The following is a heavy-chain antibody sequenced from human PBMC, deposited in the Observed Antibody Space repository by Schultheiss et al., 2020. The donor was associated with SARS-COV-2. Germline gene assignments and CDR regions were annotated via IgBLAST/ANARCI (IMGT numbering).Heavy chain of an antibody. J-gene: IGHJ5*02. CDR3: ARRVPGLGFDP. V-gene: IGHV4-61*05. CDR2: IYYSGST. Sequence: GSLRLSCTVSGGSISSSSYYWGWIRQPPGKGLEWIGYIYYSGSTNYNPSLKSRLTMSADTSKNQFSLKLSSVTAADTAVYYCARRVPGLGFDPWGQGTLVTVSS. CDR1: GGSISSSSYY. D-gene: IGHD2-2*01.